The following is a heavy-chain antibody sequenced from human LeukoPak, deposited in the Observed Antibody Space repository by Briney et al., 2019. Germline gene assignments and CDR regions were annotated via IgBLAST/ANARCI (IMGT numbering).Heavy chain of an antibody. D-gene: IGHD2-2*03. Sequence: SETLSLTCALYGPAFSSYYRSWVRQPPGKGLEWIGEINHSGSTNYNPSLKSRVTISVDTSKNQFSLKLSSVTTAVTGVYYSARGVGYCTSMCCSCCYYYYMDGWGKGTTVTVSS. J-gene: IGHJ6*03. CDR1: GPAFSSYY. CDR2: INHSGST. CDR3: ARGVGYCTSMCCSCCYYYYMDG. V-gene: IGHV4-34*01.